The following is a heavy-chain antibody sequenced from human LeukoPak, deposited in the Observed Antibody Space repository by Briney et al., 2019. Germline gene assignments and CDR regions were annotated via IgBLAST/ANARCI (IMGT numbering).Heavy chain of an antibody. CDR3: AKELITTLNLEPNYFDY. CDR1: GFTFSSYA. V-gene: IGHV3-23*01. CDR2: ISGSGGST. J-gene: IGHJ4*02. D-gene: IGHD1-1*01. Sequence: PGGSLRLSCALSGFTFSSYAMSWVRQAPGKGLEWVSAISGSGGSTYYADSVKGRFTISRDNSKNTLYLQMNSLRAEDTAVYYCAKELITTLNLEPNYFDYWGQGTLVTVSS.